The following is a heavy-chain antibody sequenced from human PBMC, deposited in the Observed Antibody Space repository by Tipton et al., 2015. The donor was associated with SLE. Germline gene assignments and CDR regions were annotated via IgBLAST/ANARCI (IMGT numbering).Heavy chain of an antibody. Sequence: LVQPSETLSLTCTVSGGSISSYYWSWIRQPPGKGLEWIGYIYYSGSTYYNPSLKSRVTISVDTSENHFSLNLTSVTAADTAVYYCARQNSMVRGVDRLDYWGQGTLVTVSS. CDR2: IYYSGST. CDR1: GGSISSYY. J-gene: IGHJ4*02. CDR3: ARQNSMVRGVDRLDY. V-gene: IGHV4-59*04. D-gene: IGHD3-10*01.